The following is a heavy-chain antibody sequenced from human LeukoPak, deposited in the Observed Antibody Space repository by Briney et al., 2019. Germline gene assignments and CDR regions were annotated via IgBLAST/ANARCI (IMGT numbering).Heavy chain of an antibody. CDR3: ARKYYDFWSGYYHWFDP. V-gene: IGHV4-4*07. CDR2: VYTSGST. CDR1: GDSISSYY. D-gene: IGHD3-3*01. J-gene: IGHJ5*02. Sequence: PSETLSLTCTVSGDSISSYYWSWLRQPAGKGLEWIGRVYTSGSTNYNPSLKSRVTISVDTSKNQFSLKLSSVTAADTAVYYCARKYYDFWSGYYHWFDPWGQGTLVTVSS.